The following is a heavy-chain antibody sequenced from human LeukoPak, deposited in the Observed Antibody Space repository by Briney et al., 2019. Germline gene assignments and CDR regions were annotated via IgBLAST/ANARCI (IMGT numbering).Heavy chain of an antibody. CDR3: ARGRLSWGVVIDYYYYYMDV. CDR1: GGTFSSYA. J-gene: IGHJ6*03. Sequence: SVKVSCKASGGTFSSYAISWVRQAPGQGLEWMGGIIPIFGTANYAQKFQGRVTITTDESTSTAYMELSSLRSEDTAVYYCARGRLSWGVVIDYYYYYMDVWGKGTTVTVSS. D-gene: IGHD3-3*01. V-gene: IGHV1-69*05. CDR2: IIPIFGTA.